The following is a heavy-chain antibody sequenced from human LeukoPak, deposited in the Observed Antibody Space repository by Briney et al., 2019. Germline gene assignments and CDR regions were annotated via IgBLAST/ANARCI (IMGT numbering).Heavy chain of an antibody. CDR2: IRSKANSYTT. J-gene: IGHJ6*02. D-gene: IGHD4-23*01. CDR1: GLTFSGSA. Sequence: GGSLRLSCAASGLTFSGSAMHWVRQASGKGLEWVGRIRSKANSYTTAYAASVKGRFTISRDDSKNTAYLQMDSLKTEDTAMYYCTRLSGGNSDSYYYGLDVWGQGTTVTVSS. CDR3: TRLSGGNSDSYYYGLDV. V-gene: IGHV3-73*01.